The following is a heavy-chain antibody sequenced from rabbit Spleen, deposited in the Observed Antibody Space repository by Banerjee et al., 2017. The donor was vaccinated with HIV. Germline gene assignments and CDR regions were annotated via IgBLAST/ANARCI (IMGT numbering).Heavy chain of an antibody. Sequence: QEQLVEYGGDLVQPEGSLTLTCKASGLDFSSSYWICWVRQAPGKGLEWIACIYAGSSGNTYYASWAKGRITISKTSSTMDLQMTSLTAADTATYFCARSTYGYDDYADLYYAAMDLWGPGTLVTVS. CDR2: IYAGSSGNT. V-gene: IGHV1S45*01. CDR3: ARSTYGYDDYADLYYAAMDL. J-gene: IGHJ6*01. CDR1: GLDFSSSYW. D-gene: IGHD6-1*01.